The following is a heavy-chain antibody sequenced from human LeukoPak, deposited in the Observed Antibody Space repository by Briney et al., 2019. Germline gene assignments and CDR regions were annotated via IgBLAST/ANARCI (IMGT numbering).Heavy chain of an antibody. CDR2: MNPNSGNT. CDR3: ARGYRFLPYCSGGSCYAFTYYMDV. J-gene: IGHJ6*03. D-gene: IGHD2-15*01. Sequence: GASVKVSCKASGYTFTSYGINWVRQASGQGLEWMGWMNPNSGNTGYAQKFTGRFTVTRNTSISTAYMELSSLRSEDTAVYYGARGYRFLPYCSGGSCYAFTYYMDVWGKGTTVTVSS. V-gene: IGHV1-8*01. CDR1: GYTFTSYG.